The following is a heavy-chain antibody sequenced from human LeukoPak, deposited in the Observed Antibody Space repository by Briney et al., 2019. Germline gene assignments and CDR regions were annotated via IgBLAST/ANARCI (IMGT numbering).Heavy chain of an antibody. Sequence: GGSLRLSCAASTFTLSTYGMSWVRQAPGKGLEWVSAIGGSSGSTHYADSVKGRLTISRDDSKNTLYLHMNSLRAEDTAIYYCAKGQYGGHSLIEYWGQGTLVTVSS. CDR1: TFTLSTYG. D-gene: IGHD4-23*01. V-gene: IGHV3-23*01. CDR2: IGGSSGST. J-gene: IGHJ4*02. CDR3: AKGQYGGHSLIEY.